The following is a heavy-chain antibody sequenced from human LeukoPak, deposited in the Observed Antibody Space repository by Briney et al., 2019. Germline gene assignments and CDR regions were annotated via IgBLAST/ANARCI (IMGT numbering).Heavy chain of an antibody. CDR1: GGSISSYY. Sequence: SETLSLTCTVSGGSISSYYWSWIRQPAGKGLEWIGRIYTSGSTNYNPSLKSRVTMSVDTSKNQFSLKLSSVTAADTAVYYCARAFAGYSSLPTYYHYMDVWGKGTTVTASS. J-gene: IGHJ6*03. D-gene: IGHD6-13*01. CDR2: IYTSGST. V-gene: IGHV4-4*07. CDR3: ARAFAGYSSLPTYYHYMDV.